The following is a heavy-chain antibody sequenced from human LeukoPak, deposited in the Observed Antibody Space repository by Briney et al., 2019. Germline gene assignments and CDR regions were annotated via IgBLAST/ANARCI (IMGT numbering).Heavy chain of an antibody. D-gene: IGHD3-3*01. V-gene: IGHV3-30*02. CDR2: IRYDGSNK. J-gene: IGHJ4*02. CDR3: AKGRLRFLEWLFVY. Sequence: GGSLRLSCAASGFTFSSYGMHWVRQAPGKGLEWVAFIRYDGSNKYYADSVKGRFTISRDNSKNTLYLQMNSLRAEDTAVYYCAKGRLRFLEWLFVYWGQGTLVTVSS. CDR1: GFTFSSYG.